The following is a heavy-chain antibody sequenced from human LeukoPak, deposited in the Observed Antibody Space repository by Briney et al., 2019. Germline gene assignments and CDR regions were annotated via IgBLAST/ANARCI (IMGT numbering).Heavy chain of an antibody. CDR1: GFALSSYS. D-gene: IGHD5-12*01. CDR2: ISSSTGTI. J-gene: IGHJ4*02. V-gene: IGHV3-48*01. Sequence: GGSLRLSCAASGFALSSYSMNWVRQAPGKGLEWVSYISSSTGTISYADSVKGRFTISRDNAKNSLYLQMNSLRAEDTAVYYCARGDWLPLPYAFDHWGQGTLVTVSS. CDR3: ARGDWLPLPYAFDH.